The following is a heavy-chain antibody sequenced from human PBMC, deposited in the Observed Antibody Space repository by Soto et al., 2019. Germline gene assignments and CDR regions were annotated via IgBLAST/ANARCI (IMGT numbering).Heavy chain of an antibody. CDR1: GYTFTSYD. CDR3: ARVYYGSGGPSGGMDV. CDR2: MNPNSGNT. D-gene: IGHD3-10*01. V-gene: IGHV1-8*01. Sequence: GASVKVSFKASGYTFTSYDINWLRQATGQGLEWMGWMNPNSGNTGYAQKFQGRVTMTRNTSISTAYMELSSLRSEDTAVYYCARVYYGSGGPSGGMDVWGQGTTVTVSS. J-gene: IGHJ6*02.